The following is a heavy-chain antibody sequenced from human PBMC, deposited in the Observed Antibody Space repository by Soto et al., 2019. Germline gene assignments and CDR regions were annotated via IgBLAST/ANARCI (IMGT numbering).Heavy chain of an antibody. D-gene: IGHD2-21*01. CDR3: ATGEVVPYFPTWLDT. Sequence: VQFVQSGAELKKPGSSVRVSCRASGGTIKTYTLSWVRQAPGQGLEWMGAFIPSFPAPNFAQRFKGRLTLTADESTNTGFMELSGLRPEDTALYFCATGEVVPYFPTWLDTWGQGTHVIVSS. CDR2: FIPSFPAP. J-gene: IGHJ5*02. CDR1: GGTIKTYT. V-gene: IGHV1-69*12.